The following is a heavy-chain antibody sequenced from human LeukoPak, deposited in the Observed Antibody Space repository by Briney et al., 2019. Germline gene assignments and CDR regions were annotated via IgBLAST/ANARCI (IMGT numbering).Heavy chain of an antibody. CDR2: IYSGGST. V-gene: IGHV3-66*02. J-gene: IGHJ6*03. CDR1: GFTVSSNY. CDR3: ARELSLSPRYYYYYMDV. Sequence: GGSLRLSCAASGFTVSSNYMSWVRQAPGKGLEWVSVIYSGGSTYYADSVKGRFTISRDNSKNTLYLQMNSLRAEDTAVYYCARELSLSPRYYYYYMDVWGKGTTVTVSS. D-gene: IGHD1-26*01.